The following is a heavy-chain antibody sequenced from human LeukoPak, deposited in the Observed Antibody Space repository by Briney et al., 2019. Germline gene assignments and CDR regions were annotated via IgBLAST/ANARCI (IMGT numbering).Heavy chain of an antibody. CDR2: ISSSSSYI. Sequence: PGGSLRLSCAASGFTFSDYYMSWIRQAPGKGLEWVSSISSSSSYIYYADSVKGRFTISRDNAKNSLYLQMNSLRAEDTAVYYCARDRIPHEEDFDYWGQGTLVTVSS. CDR1: GFTFSDYY. V-gene: IGHV3-11*06. J-gene: IGHJ4*02. CDR3: ARDRIPHEEDFDY.